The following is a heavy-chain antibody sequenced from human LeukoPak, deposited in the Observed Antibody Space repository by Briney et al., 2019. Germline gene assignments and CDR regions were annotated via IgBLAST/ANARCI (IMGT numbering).Heavy chain of an antibody. CDR3: AGDRATSYFDY. V-gene: IGHV3-23*01. D-gene: IGHD1-26*01. Sequence: GGSLRLSCAASGFTFTSYSMNWVRQAPGKGLEWVSVISGSGGTTYYADSVKGRFTISRDNSKNTLYLQMNSLRAEDTAVYYCAGDRATSYFDYWGQGALVTISS. CDR2: ISGSGGTT. J-gene: IGHJ4*02. CDR1: GFTFTSYS.